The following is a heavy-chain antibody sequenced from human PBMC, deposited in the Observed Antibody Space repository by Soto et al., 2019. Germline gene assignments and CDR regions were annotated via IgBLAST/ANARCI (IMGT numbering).Heavy chain of an antibody. CDR2: IYDGGRT. V-gene: IGHV4-30-4*01. CDR3: ARRIVATETFDY. J-gene: IGHJ4*02. D-gene: IGHD5-12*01. CDR1: CSSISTVDYW. Sequence: PSETVSLTCTDSCSSISTVDYWWSWIRQSPDMGLEWIGHIYDGGRTYNNPSLESRVTISVDTSKNQFSLTVTSVTAADTAVYYCARRIVATETFDYWGQGTLVTVSS.